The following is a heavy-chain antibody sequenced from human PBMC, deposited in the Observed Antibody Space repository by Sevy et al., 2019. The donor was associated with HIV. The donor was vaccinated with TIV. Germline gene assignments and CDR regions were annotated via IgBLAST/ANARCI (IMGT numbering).Heavy chain of an antibody. Sequence: GESLKISCKGFGYRFSDYWIGWVRQMSGKGLEWMGIIYPGDSDTRYSPSFQGQVTISAVKSISTAYLQWSTLKASDTAMYFCARGARGTLPSYYYYTLDVWGQGTTVTVSS. J-gene: IGHJ6*02. CDR2: IYPGDSDT. CDR1: GYRFSDYW. D-gene: IGHD1-1*01. V-gene: IGHV5-51*01. CDR3: ARGARGTLPSYYYYTLDV.